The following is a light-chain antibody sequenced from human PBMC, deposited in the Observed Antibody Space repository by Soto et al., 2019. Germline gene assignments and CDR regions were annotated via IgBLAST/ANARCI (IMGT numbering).Light chain of an antibody. CDR1: QSVSSN. J-gene: IGKJ5*01. CDR3: QQYNNWPPIT. CDR2: GAS. Sequence: EIVMTQSPATLSVSPGERATLSCRASQSVSSNLAWYQQKPGQAPRLLIYGASTRATGIPARFSGSGSGTEITLTISSLQSEAFAVYSCQQYNNWPPITFGQGTRLEIK. V-gene: IGKV3-15*01.